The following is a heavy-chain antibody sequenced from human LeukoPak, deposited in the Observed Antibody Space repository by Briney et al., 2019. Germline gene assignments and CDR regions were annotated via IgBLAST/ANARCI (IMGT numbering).Heavy chain of an antibody. Sequence: ASVNVSCKASGYTFTSYGITWVRQAPGQGLEWMGWISVYNGNTNYAQKLQGRVTMTTDTSTSTVYMELRSLTSDDTAVYYCARGGQTRFDYWGQGTLVTVSS. J-gene: IGHJ4*02. CDR2: ISVYNGNT. D-gene: IGHD3-10*01. CDR1: GYTFTSYG. V-gene: IGHV1-18*01. CDR3: ARGGQTRFDY.